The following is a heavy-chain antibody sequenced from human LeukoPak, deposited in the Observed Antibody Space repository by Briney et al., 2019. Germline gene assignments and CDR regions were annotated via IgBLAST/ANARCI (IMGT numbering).Heavy chain of an antibody. Sequence: SETLSLTCTVSGGSISSYYWSWIRQPAGKGLEWIGRIYTSGSTNYNPSLKSRVTMSVDTSKNQFSLKLSSVTAADTAVYYCAREQGYGDPDAFDIWGQGTMVTVSS. V-gene: IGHV4-4*07. CDR1: GGSISSYY. CDR2: IYTSGST. D-gene: IGHD4-17*01. CDR3: AREQGYGDPDAFDI. J-gene: IGHJ3*02.